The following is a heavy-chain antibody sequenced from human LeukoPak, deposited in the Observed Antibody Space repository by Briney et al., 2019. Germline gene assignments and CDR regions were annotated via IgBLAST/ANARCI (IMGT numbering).Heavy chain of an antibody. CDR3: ARGDSSGYYDWFDP. CDR1: GGSISSRSYY. CDR2: IYSSGST. D-gene: IGHD3-22*01. Sequence: PSETLSLTCTVSGGSISSRSYYWGWVRQPPGKGLEWIGNIYSSGSTSYNPSLKSRVTISVDTSKNQFSLKLSSVTAADTAVYYCARGDSSGYYDWFDPWGQGTLVTVSS. J-gene: IGHJ5*02. V-gene: IGHV4-39*07.